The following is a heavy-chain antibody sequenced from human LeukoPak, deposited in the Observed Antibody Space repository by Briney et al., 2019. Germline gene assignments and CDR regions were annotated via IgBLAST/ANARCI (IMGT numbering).Heavy chain of an antibody. Sequence: PGGSLRLSCAASGFTFSSYAMHWVRQAPGKGLEWVAVISYDGSNKYYADSVKGRFTISRDNSKNTLYLQMNSLRTEDTAVYYCARDALRYYDSSGYYSNPPIDYWGQGTLVTVSS. CDR1: GFTFSSYA. CDR3: ARDALRYYDSSGYYSNPPIDY. J-gene: IGHJ4*02. D-gene: IGHD3-22*01. CDR2: ISYDGSNK. V-gene: IGHV3-30*04.